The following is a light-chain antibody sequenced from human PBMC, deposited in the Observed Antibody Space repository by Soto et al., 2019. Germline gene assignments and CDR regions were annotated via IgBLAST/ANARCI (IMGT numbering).Light chain of an antibody. CDR2: AAS. V-gene: IGKV1-27*01. CDR1: QGISNY. Sequence: DIQMTQSPSSLSASVRDRVTITCRASQGISNYLAWYQQKPGKVPKLLIYAASTLQSGVTSRFSGSGSGTDFPPTTSSLQPEDVATYYCQKYDSPPWTFGQGTKVEIK. J-gene: IGKJ1*01. CDR3: QKYDSPPWT.